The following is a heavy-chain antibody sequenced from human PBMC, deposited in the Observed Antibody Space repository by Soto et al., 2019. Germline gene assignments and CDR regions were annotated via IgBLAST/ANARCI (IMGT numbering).Heavy chain of an antibody. Sequence: PSETLSLTCTVSGGSISSYYLSWIRQPPGKGLEWIGYIYYSGSTNYNPSLKSRVTISVDTSKNQFSLKLSSVTAADTAVYYCARGDATAHDYWGQGTLVTVSS. CDR3: ARGDATAHDY. V-gene: IGHV4-59*01. CDR1: GGSISSYY. J-gene: IGHJ4*02. CDR2: IYYSGST. D-gene: IGHD2-21*02.